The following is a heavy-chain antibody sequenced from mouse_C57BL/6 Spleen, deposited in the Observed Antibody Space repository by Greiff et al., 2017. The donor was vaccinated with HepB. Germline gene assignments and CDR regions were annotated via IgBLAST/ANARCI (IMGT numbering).Heavy chain of an antibody. CDR1: GYSITSGYY. D-gene: IGHD2-4*01. V-gene: IGHV3-6*01. Sequence: DVKLQESGPGLVKPSQSLSLTCSVTGYSITSGYYWNWIRQFPGNKLEWMGYISYDGSNNYNPSLKNRISITRDTSKNQFFLKLNSVTTEDTATYYCANYDEAMDYWGQGTSVTVSS. J-gene: IGHJ4*01. CDR2: ISYDGSN. CDR3: ANYDEAMDY.